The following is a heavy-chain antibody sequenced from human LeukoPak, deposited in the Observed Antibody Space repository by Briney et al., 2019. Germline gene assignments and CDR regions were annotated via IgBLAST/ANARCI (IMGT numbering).Heavy chain of an antibody. CDR3: ARGARHRVVPAANSYFDY. V-gene: IGHV4-30-2*01. J-gene: IGHJ4*02. Sequence: SETLSLTCTVSGGSISSGGYYWSGIRQPPGKGLEGIGYIYHSGSTYYNPSLKSRVTISVDRSTNQFSLKLSSVTAADTAVYYCARGARHRVVPAANSYFDYWGQGTLVTVSS. D-gene: IGHD2-2*01. CDR2: IYHSGST. CDR1: GGSISSGGYY.